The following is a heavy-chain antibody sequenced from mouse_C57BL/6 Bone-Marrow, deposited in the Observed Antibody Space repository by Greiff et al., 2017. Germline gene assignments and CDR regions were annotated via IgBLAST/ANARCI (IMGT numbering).Heavy chain of an antibody. CDR3: ARQRGLLRAWFAY. D-gene: IGHD1-1*01. CDR2: ISSGGSYT. CDR1: GFTFSSYG. J-gene: IGHJ3*01. Sequence: DVHLVESGGDLVKPGGSLKLSCAASGFTFSSYGMSWVRQTPDKRLEWVATISSGGSYTYYPDSVKGRFTISRDNAKNTLYLQMSSLKSEDTAMYYWARQRGLLRAWFAYWGQGTLVTVSA. V-gene: IGHV5-6*01.